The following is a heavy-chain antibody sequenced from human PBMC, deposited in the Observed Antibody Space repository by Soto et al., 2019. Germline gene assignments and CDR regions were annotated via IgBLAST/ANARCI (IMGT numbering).Heavy chain of an antibody. CDR1: DASINTYY. CDR2: IFYSGNT. CDR3: ARHHTERYYYYYMDV. Sequence: QLQLQESGPGLVKPSETLSLTCTVSDASINTYYWGWIRQPPGKGLEWIGTIFYSGNTYYNPSLESRVTISVYTSKNQFSLKLTSVTAADTGVYFCARHHTERYYYYYMDVWGKRATVTVSS. V-gene: IGHV4-39*01. D-gene: IGHD1-1*01. J-gene: IGHJ6*03.